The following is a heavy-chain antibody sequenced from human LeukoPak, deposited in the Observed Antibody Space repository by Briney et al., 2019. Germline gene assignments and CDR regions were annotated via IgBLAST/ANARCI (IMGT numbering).Heavy chain of an antibody. Sequence: GASVKVSCKASGGTFSSYAISWVRQAPGQGLEWMGGIIPIFGTANYAQKFQGRVTITADESTSTAYMELSSLRSEDTAVYYCARARRIYSGSYSLGAFDIWGQGTMVTVSS. CDR3: ARARRIYSGSYSLGAFDI. D-gene: IGHD1-26*01. V-gene: IGHV1-69*13. J-gene: IGHJ3*02. CDR2: IIPIFGTA. CDR1: GGTFSSYA.